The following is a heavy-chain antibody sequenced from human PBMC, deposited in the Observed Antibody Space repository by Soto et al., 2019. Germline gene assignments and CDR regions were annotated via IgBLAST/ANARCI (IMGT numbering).Heavy chain of an antibody. Sequence: SETLSLTCTVSGSSVSSGDYFWSWLRQSPGKRLEWIAYIYYSGSTNYNPSLKSRATISVDTSKSQVSLTLTSMTAADAALYYCARSPNYYYYGFDVWGQGTAVTVSS. D-gene: IGHD3-10*01. J-gene: IGHJ6*02. CDR1: GSSVSSGDYF. V-gene: IGHV4-61*08. CDR2: IYYSGST. CDR3: ARSPNYYYYGFDV.